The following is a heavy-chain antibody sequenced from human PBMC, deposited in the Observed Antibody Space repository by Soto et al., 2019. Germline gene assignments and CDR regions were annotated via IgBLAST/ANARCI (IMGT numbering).Heavy chain of an antibody. V-gene: IGHV3-48*02. D-gene: IGHD3-3*01. Sequence: GSLRLSCAASGFTFSSYSMNWVRQAPGKGLEWVSYISSSSSTIYYADSVKGRFTISRDNAKNSLYLQMNSLRDEDTAVYYCAREKYYDFASNWFDPWGQGTLVTVSS. CDR2: ISSSSSTI. J-gene: IGHJ5*02. CDR3: AREKYYDFASNWFDP. CDR1: GFTFSSYS.